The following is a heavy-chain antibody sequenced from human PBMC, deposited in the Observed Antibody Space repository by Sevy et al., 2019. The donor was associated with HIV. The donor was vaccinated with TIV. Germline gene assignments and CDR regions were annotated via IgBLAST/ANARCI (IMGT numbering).Heavy chain of an antibody. CDR1: GFTFSSYG. J-gene: IGHJ6*02. V-gene: IGHV3-30*02. D-gene: IGHD3-16*01. Sequence: GGSLRLSCAASGFTFSSYGMHWVRQAPDKGLEWVAFIRYDGSNKYYADSVKGRFTISRDNSKNTLYLQMNSLRAEDTAVYYCAKGLALFGNMDVWGQGTTVTVSS. CDR3: AKGLALFGNMDV. CDR2: IRYDGSNK.